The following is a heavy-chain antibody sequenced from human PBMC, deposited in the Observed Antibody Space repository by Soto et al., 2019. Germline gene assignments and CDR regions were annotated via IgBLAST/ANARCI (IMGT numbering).Heavy chain of an antibody. Sequence: GASVKVSCKASGYTFTGYYMHWVRQAPGQGLEWMGWINPNSGGTNYAQKLQGRVTMTRDPSISTAYMELSRLRSDDTAVYYCARDIEMDGVVEVAATAPGYWGQGTLVTVSS. CDR1: GYTFTGYY. CDR3: ARDIEMDGVVEVAATAPGY. V-gene: IGHV1-2*02. D-gene: IGHD2-2*03. CDR2: INPNSGGT. J-gene: IGHJ4*02.